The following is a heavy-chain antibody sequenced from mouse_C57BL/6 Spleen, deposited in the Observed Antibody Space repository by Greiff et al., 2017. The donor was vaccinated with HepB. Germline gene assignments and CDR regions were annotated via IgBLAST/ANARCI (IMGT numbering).Heavy chain of an antibody. V-gene: IGHV1-64*01. CDR2: IHPNSGST. CDR1: GYTFTSYW. D-gene: IGHD2-4*01. Sequence: VQLQESGAELVKPGASVKLSCKASGYTFTSYWMHWVKQRPGQGLEWIGMIHPNSGSTNYNEKFKSKATLTVDKSSSTAYMQLSSLTSEDSAVYYCAREGGYDYDGPFFDYWGQGTTLTVSS. CDR3: AREGGYDYDGPFFDY. J-gene: IGHJ2*01.